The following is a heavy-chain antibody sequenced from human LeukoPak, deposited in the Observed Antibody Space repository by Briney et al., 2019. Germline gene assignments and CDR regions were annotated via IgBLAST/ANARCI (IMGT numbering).Heavy chain of an antibody. CDR3: ARAYGDYVDV. CDR1: GGSISSSSYY. CDR2: IYYSGST. J-gene: IGHJ6*03. V-gene: IGHV4-39*07. D-gene: IGHD4-17*01. Sequence: SETLSLTCTVSGGSISSSSYYWGWIRQPPGKGLEWIGSIYYSGSTYYNPSLKSRVTISVDTSKNQFSLKLSSVTAADTAVYYCARAYGDYVDVWGQGTTVTVSS.